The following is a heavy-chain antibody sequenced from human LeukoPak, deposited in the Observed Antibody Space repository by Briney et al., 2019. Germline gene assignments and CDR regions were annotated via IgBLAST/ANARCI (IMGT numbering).Heavy chain of an antibody. V-gene: IGHV3-20*04. J-gene: IGHJ4*02. D-gene: IGHD2-2*01. CDR1: GFAFDEHG. CDR2: INWSGGST. Sequence: PGGSLRLSCTASGFAFDEHGMSWVRQVPGKGLEWVSGINWSGGSTGYADPLRGRFTISRDNAKNSLYLQMDSLRAEDTALYYYARAPITSPFYFDYWGQRTLVTLSS. CDR3: ARAPITSPFYFDY.